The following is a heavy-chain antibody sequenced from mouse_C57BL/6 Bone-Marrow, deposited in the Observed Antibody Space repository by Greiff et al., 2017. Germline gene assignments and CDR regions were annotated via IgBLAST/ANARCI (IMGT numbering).Heavy chain of an antibody. CDR3: ARIWDWAWFAY. CDR2: ISYDGSN. Sequence: DVKLQESGPGLVKPSQSLSLTCSVTGYSITSGYYWNWIRQFPGNQLEWRGYISYDGSNNYNQSLKNRISITRDKSKNQFFLKLNSVTTEDTATYYCARIWDWAWFAYWGQGTLVTVSA. D-gene: IGHD4-1*01. J-gene: IGHJ3*01. CDR1: GYSITSGYY. V-gene: IGHV3-6*01.